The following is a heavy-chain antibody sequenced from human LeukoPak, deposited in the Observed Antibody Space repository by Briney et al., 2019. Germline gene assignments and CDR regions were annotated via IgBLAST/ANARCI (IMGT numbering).Heavy chain of an antibody. CDR3: ARVVASGRLGLVDY. CDR1: SGSISSGGDY. V-gene: IGHV4-31*03. D-gene: IGHD3-10*01. J-gene: IGHJ4*02. Sequence: SQTLSLTCRVSSGSISSGGDYWSWIRQNPGRGLEWIGQMDNTGSTDYNPSLESRVTISGDTSKNQFSLKLTSVSAADTAVYYCARVVASGRLGLVDYWGQGTQVTVSS. CDR2: MDNTGST.